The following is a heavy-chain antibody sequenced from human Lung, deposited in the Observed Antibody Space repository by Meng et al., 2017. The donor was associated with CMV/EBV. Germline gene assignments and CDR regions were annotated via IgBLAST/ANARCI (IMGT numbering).Heavy chain of an antibody. CDR3: ARNPGGRPNWFDP. D-gene: IGHD4-23*01. V-gene: IGHV3-23*01. CDR2: LSGSGGAT. J-gene: IGHJ5*02. Sequence: GGSLRLSCAASGFTFSNYAMSWVRQAPGKGLEWVSALSGSGGATHYADSVKGRFTISRDNSKSTVYLQMKSLRAEDTAVYYCARNPGGRPNWFDPWGQGTLVTVSS. CDR1: GFTFSNYA.